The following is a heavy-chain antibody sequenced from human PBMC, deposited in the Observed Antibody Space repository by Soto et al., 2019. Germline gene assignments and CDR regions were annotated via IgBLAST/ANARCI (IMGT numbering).Heavy chain of an antibody. CDR1: GFTFRSYV. CDR3: ARLGTTGGLDV. Sequence: QVQLVESGGGVVQPGTSLRVSCVGSGFTFRSYVIHWVRQAPGKGLEWVALTSYDGRDKYYADSVRGRFTISRDNSRNTVDLQMDSLKLEDTALYYCARLGTTGGLDVWGQGTLVSVSS. CDR2: TSYDGRDK. V-gene: IGHV3-30*19. D-gene: IGHD3-16*01. J-gene: IGHJ1*01.